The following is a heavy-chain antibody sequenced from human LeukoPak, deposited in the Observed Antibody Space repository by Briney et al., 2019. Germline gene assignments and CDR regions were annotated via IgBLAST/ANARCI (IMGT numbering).Heavy chain of an antibody. J-gene: IGHJ6*02. CDR2: ISTRSTYK. V-gene: IGHV3-21*01. D-gene: IGHD2-15*01. Sequence: GGSLRLSCAASGFTFSSYWMHWVRQAPGKGLEWVSSISTRSTYKYYVDSVKGRFTISRDNANNSLYLQMDNLRAEDTAVYFCARPLRPLGYFYGMDVWGPGTTVIVSS. CDR3: ARPLRPLGYFYGMDV. CDR1: GFTFSSYW.